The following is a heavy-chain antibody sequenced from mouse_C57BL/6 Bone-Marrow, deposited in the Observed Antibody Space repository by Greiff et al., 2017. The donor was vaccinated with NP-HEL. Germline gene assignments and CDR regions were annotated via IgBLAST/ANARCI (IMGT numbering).Heavy chain of an antibody. D-gene: IGHD1-1*01. CDR2: INPGSGGT. J-gene: IGHJ4*01. CDR3: SRHYGYAMDY. V-gene: IGHV1-54*01. Sequence: QVQLQQSGAELVRPGTSVKVSCKASGYAFTNYLIEWVKQRPGQGLEWIGVINPGSGGTNYNQKFKGKATLTVDKSSSTAYMQLSSLTSEDSAVYYCSRHYGYAMDYWGQGTSLTVSS. CDR1: GYAFTNYL.